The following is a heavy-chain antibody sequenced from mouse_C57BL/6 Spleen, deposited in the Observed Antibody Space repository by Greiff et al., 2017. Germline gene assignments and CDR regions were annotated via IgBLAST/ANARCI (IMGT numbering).Heavy chain of an antibody. Sequence: VNVVESGPGLVQPSQSLSITCTVSGFSFTSYGLHWVRQSPGTGLEWLGVIWSGGSTDYTAAFITRLSISKDNSKSQVFFKMNSLQADDTAIYYCARLHYYAMDYWGQGTSVTVSS. CDR2: IWSGGST. CDR1: GFSFTSYG. CDR3: ARLHYYAMDY. V-gene: IGHV2-2*01. J-gene: IGHJ4*01.